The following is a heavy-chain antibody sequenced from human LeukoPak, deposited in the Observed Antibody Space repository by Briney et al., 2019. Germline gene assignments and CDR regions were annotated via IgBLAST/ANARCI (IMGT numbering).Heavy chain of an antibody. Sequence: SGTLSLTCTVSGGSISSYYWSWIRQPPGKGLEWIGYIYYSGSAAYNPSLKSRVTMSVDTSKNQFTLKLSSVTAADTAVYYCASWFCVTNTCLHMDVWGKGTTVTVSS. CDR2: IYYSGSA. CDR3: ASWFCVTNTCLHMDV. V-gene: IGHV4-59*08. D-gene: IGHD3-9*01. CDR1: GGSISSYY. J-gene: IGHJ6*03.